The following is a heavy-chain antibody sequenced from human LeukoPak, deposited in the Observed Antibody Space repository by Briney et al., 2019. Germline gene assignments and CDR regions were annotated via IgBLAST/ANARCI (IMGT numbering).Heavy chain of an antibody. J-gene: IGHJ4*02. V-gene: IGHV3-9*01. Sequence: GGSLRLSCAASGFTFDDYAMHWVRQAPGKGLEWVSGISWNSGSIGYADSVKGRFTISRDNAKNSLYLQMNSLRAEDTALYYCAKDISGVAVAGIFDYWGQGTLVTVSS. CDR1: GFTFDDYA. D-gene: IGHD6-19*01. CDR2: ISWNSGSI. CDR3: AKDISGVAVAGIFDY.